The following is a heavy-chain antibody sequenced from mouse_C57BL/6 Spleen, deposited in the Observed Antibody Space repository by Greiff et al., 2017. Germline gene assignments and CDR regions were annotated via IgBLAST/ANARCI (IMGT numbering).Heavy chain of an antibody. CDR2: IWRGGST. Sequence: VKLMESGPGLVQPSQSLSITCTVSGFSLTSYGVHWVRQSPGKGLEWLGVIWRGGSTDYNAAFMSRLSITKDNSKSQVFFKMNSLQADDTAIYYCAKKSSDGYYFAYWGQGTLVTVSA. CDR3: AKKSSDGYYFAY. J-gene: IGHJ3*01. V-gene: IGHV2-5*01. CDR1: GFSLTSYG. D-gene: IGHD2-3*01.